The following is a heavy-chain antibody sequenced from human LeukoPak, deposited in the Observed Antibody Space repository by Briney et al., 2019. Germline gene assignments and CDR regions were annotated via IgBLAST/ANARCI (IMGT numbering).Heavy chain of an antibody. V-gene: IGHV4-4*08. CDR3: ARAVGATKSNNWFDP. Sequence: SETLSLTCTVSGGSISSYYWSWIRQPPGKGLEWIGRIYASGSTNYNPSLKSRVTISVDTSKNQFSLKLNSVTAADTAVYYCARAVGATKSNNWFDPWGQGTLVTVSS. CDR2: IYASGST. J-gene: IGHJ5*02. CDR1: GGSISSYY. D-gene: IGHD1-26*01.